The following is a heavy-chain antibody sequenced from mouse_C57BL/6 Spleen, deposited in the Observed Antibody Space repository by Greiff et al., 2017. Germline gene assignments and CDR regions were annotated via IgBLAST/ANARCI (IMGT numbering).Heavy chain of an antibody. CDR2: IYPGDGDT. J-gene: IGHJ2*01. CDR1: GYAFSSSW. V-gene: IGHV1-82*01. Sequence: QVQLKQSGPELVKPGASVKISCKASGYAFSSSWMNWVKQRPGKGLEWIGRIYPGDGDTNYNGKFKGKATLTADKSSSTAYMQLSSLTSEDSAVYFRAREGFPYYFDYWGQGTTLTVSS. CDR3: AREGFPYYFDY.